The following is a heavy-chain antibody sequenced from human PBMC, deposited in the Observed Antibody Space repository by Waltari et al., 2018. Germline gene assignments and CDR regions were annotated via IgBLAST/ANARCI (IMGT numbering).Heavy chain of an antibody. D-gene: IGHD6-13*01. V-gene: IGHV3-48*04. Sequence: EVQLVESGGGLVQPGGSLRLSCAASGFTFSSYSMNWVRQAPGKGLGWVSYISSSSSTIYYADSVKGRFTISRDNAKNSLYLQMNSLRAEDTAVYYCWPIAAAFTYYWGQGTLVTVS. J-gene: IGHJ4*02. CDR3: WPIAAAFTYY. CDR2: ISSSSSTI. CDR1: GFTFSSYS.